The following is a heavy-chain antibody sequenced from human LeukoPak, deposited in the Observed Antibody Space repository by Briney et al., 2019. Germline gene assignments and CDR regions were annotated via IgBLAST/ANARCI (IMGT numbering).Heavy chain of an antibody. CDR1: GVSMNYYF. CDR2: IFTSGDT. Sequence: PSETLSLTCTVSGVSMNYYFWNWIRKPAGKGLEWIGRIFTSGDTNYNPSLKSRVTMSVDTSKHQFSLKLSSVTAADTAVYYCARDWYYCSGGSCYSSFDYWGQGSLVTVSS. V-gene: IGHV4-4*07. J-gene: IGHJ4*02. D-gene: IGHD2-15*01. CDR3: ARDWYYCSGGSCYSSFDY.